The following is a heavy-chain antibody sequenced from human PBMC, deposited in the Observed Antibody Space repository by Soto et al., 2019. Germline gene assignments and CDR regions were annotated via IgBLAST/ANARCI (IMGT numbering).Heavy chain of an antibody. V-gene: IGHV4-31*03. J-gene: IGHJ4*02. D-gene: IGHD5-18*01. CDR3: ARVWGTAVVVGY. CDR2: IYYSGST. Sequence: QVQLQESGPGLVKPSQTLSLTCTVSGGSISSGGYYWSWIRQHPGKVLEWIGYIYYSGSTYYDPSLKSRVTFSVDTSKRPFYLEPSSVTAAGTALYYCARVWGTAVVVGYWGQGILVTVSS. CDR1: GGSISSGGYY.